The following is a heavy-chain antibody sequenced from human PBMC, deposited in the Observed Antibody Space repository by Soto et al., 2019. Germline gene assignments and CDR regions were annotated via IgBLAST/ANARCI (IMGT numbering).Heavy chain of an antibody. D-gene: IGHD3-16*02. CDR1: GDTYTSKC. CDR3: ARSSGGVFGIIIEGSNRLAP. J-gene: IGHJ5*02. CDR2: INPNGGST. Sequence: ASVELSWEAPGDTYTSKCIYWVQQCPGHGLEWMGIINPNGGSTRFAQTFQGRITMTTDTSTSTVYMELRSLRSEDTAVYYCARSSGGVFGIIIEGSNRLAPWGQGSPVPVSP. V-gene: IGHV1-46*01.